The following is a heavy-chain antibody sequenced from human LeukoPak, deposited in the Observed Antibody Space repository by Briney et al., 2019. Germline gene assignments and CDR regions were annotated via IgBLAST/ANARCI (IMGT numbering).Heavy chain of an antibody. D-gene: IGHD2-2*01. Sequence: SVKVSCKASGGTFNSYAISWVRQAPGQGLEWMGGIIPIFGTANYAQKFQGRVTITTDESTSTAYMELSSLRSEDTAVYYCARAYCSSTSCKGGFDYWGQGTLVTVSS. CDR3: ARAYCSSTSCKGGFDY. J-gene: IGHJ4*02. CDR2: IIPIFGTA. V-gene: IGHV1-69*05. CDR1: GGTFNSYA.